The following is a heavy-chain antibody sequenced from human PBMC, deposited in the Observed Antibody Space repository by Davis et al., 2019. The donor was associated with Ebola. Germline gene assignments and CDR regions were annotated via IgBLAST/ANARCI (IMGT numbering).Heavy chain of an antibody. J-gene: IGHJ6*04. CDR3: ARDQWLVDGGMDV. D-gene: IGHD6-19*01. CDR1: GGSVGSSSYY. CDR2: IYYSGST. Sequence: SETLSLTCTVSGGSVGSSSYYWSWIRQPPGKGLEWIGYIYYSGSTNYNPSLKSRVTISVDTSKNQFSLKLSSVTAADTAVYYCARDQWLVDGGMDVWGKGTTVTVSS. V-gene: IGHV4-61*01.